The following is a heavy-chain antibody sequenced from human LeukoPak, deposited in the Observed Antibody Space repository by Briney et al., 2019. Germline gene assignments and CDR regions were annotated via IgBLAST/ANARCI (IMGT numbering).Heavy chain of an antibody. CDR3: ARVLVTMVRGVGAWFDP. J-gene: IGHJ5*02. V-gene: IGHV4-59*01. CDR1: GGSISSYY. D-gene: IGHD3-10*01. CDR2: IYCSGST. Sequence: SETLSLTCTVSGGSISSYYWSWIRQPPGKGLEWIGYIYCSGSTNYNPSLKSRVTISVDTSKNQFSLKLSSVTAADTAVYYCARVLVTMVRGVGAWFDPWGQGTLVTVSS.